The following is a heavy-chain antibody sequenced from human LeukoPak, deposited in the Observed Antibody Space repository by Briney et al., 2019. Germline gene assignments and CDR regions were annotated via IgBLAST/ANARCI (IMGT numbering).Heavy chain of an antibody. CDR2: MNPNSGNT. V-gene: IGHV1-8*01. CDR3: ARVKGAVAGPFDY. CDR1: GYTFTSYD. Sequence: ASVKVSCTASGYTFTSYDINWVRQATGQGLEWMGWMNPNSGNTGYAQKFQGRVTMTRDTSTSTVYMELSSLRSEDTAVYYCARVKGAVAGPFDYWGQGTLVTVSS. J-gene: IGHJ4*02. D-gene: IGHD6-19*01.